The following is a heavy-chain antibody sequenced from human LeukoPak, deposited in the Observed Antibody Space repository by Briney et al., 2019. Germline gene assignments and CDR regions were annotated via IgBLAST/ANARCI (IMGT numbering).Heavy chain of an antibody. CDR3: AELGITMIGGV. V-gene: IGHV3-48*04. CDR2: ISSSGSTI. D-gene: IGHD3-10*02. Sequence: GRSLRLSCAASGFTFSSYGMHWVRQAPGKGLEWVSYISSSGSTIYYADSVKGRFTISRDNAKNSLYLQMNSLRAEDTAVYYCAELGITMIGGVWGKGTTVTISS. J-gene: IGHJ6*04. CDR1: GFTFSSYG.